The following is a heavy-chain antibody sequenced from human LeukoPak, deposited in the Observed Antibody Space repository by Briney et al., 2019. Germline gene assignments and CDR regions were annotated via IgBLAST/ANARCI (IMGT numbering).Heavy chain of an antibody. J-gene: IGHJ4*02. CDR1: GLTVSSNY. V-gene: IGHV3-53*01. D-gene: IGHD4-23*01. CDR3: AREVTVVTPYYFDY. CDR2: IYSGGNT. Sequence: GGSLRLSCAASGLTVSSNYMSWVRQAPGKGLEWVSVIYSGGNTYYADSVKGRFTISRDNSKNTLYLQMDSLRAEDTAVYYCAREVTVVTPYYFDYWGQGTLVTVSS.